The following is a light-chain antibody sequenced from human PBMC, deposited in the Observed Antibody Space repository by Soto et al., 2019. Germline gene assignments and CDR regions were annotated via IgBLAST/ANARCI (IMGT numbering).Light chain of an antibody. J-gene: IGLJ2*01. CDR2: EVT. CDR3: SSYAGSDNLV. V-gene: IGLV2-8*01. CDR1: SSDVGGYNS. Sequence: QSALTQPPSASGSPGQSVTISCTGTSSDVGGYNSVSWYQQHPGKAPKLMIYEVTKRPSGVPDRFSGSKSGNTASLIVSALQAEDEADYYCSSYAGSDNLVFGGGTQLTVL.